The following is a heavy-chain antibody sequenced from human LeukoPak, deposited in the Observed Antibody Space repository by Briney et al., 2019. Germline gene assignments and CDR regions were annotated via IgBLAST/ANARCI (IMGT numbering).Heavy chain of an antibody. J-gene: IGHJ4*02. CDR3: VRDSIWFGEFLYFDN. CDR1: GASISSSSYY. CDR2: IYYSGST. Sequence: PSETLSLTCTVSGASISSSSYYWGWIRQPPGKRLEWIGSIYYSGSTYYSPSLKSRVTISVDTSKNQFSLKLSSVTAADTAVYYCVRDSIWFGEFLYFDNWGQGTLVTVSS. V-gene: IGHV4-39*07. D-gene: IGHD3-10*01.